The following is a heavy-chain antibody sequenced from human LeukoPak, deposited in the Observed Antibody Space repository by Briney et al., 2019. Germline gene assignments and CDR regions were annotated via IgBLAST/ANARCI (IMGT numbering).Heavy chain of an antibody. CDR1: GFTFSSYW. D-gene: IGHD2-15*01. CDR3: ASSGYCSGGSCRNYYMDV. Sequence: PGGSLRLSCAASGFTFSSYWMSWVRQAPGKGLEWVANIKQDGSEKYYVDSVKGRFTISRDNAKNSLYLQMNSLRAEDTAVYYCASSGYCSGGSCRNYYMDVWGKGTTVTVSS. V-gene: IGHV3-7*01. J-gene: IGHJ6*03. CDR2: IKQDGSEK.